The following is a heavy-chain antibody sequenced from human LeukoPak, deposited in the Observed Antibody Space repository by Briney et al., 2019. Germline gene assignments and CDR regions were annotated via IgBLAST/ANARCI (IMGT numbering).Heavy chain of an antibody. CDR1: GLTFSSYS. J-gene: IGHJ4*02. Sequence: PGGSRTLSCAASGLTFSSYSMNWVCQAPGKGLEWVSSISSSSSYIFYADSVKGRFTISRDNAKNSLYLQMNSLRAEDTAVYYCARECSGGSCYEDYWGQGTLVTVSS. CDR3: ARECSGGSCYEDY. D-gene: IGHD2-15*01. V-gene: IGHV3-21*01. CDR2: ISSSSSYI.